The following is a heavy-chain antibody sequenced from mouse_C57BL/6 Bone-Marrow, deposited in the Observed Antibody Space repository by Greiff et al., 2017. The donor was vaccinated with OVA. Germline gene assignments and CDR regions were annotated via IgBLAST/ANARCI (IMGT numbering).Heavy chain of an antibody. CDR1: GYTFTSYW. J-gene: IGHJ3*01. CDR3: ARIDGYYQAWFAY. D-gene: IGHD2-3*01. CDR2: IHPNSGST. V-gene: IGHV1-64*01. Sequence: QVQLKQPGAELVKPGASVKLSCKASGYTFTSYWMHWVKQRPGQGLEWIGMIHPNSGSTNYNEKFKSKATQTVDKSSSTAYMQLSSLTSEDSAVYYCARIDGYYQAWFAYWGQGTLVTVSA.